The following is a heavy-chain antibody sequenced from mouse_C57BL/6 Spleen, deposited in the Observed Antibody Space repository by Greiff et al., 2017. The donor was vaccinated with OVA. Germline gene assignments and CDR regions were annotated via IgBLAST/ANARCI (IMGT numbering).Heavy chain of an antibody. Sequence: QVQLQQPGAELVRPGSSVKLSCKASGYTFTSYWMDWVKQRPGQGLEWIGNIYPSDSETHYNQKFKDKATLTVDKSSSTAYMPLSSLTSEDSAVYYCARSYDYAMDYWGQGTSVTVSS. J-gene: IGHJ4*01. CDR3: ARSYDYAMDY. CDR1: GYTFTSYW. D-gene: IGHD2-14*01. V-gene: IGHV1-61*01. CDR2: IYPSDSET.